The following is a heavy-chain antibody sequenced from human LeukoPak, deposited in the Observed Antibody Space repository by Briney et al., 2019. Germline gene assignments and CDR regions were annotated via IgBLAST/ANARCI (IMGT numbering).Heavy chain of an antibody. Sequence: PSETLSLTCTVSGGSISSSSYYWGWIRQPPGKGLEWIGSIYYSGSTYYNPSLKSRVTISVDTSKNQFSLKLSSVTAADTAVYYCARLGCSSTSCSTVYYYYYYMDVWGKGTTVTISS. D-gene: IGHD2-2*01. CDR3: ARLGCSSTSCSTVYYYYYYMDV. J-gene: IGHJ6*03. V-gene: IGHV4-39*01. CDR2: IYYSGST. CDR1: GGSISSSSYY.